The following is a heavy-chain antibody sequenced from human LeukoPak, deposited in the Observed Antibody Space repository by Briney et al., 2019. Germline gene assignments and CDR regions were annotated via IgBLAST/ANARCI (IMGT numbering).Heavy chain of an antibody. CDR3: ARDSCYEIAYYDFWSGYPYNWFDP. V-gene: IGHV4-34*01. CDR1: GGSFSGYY. Sequence: SETLSLTCAVYGGSFSGYYWSWIRQPPGKGLEWIGEINHSGSTNYNPSLKSRVTISVDTSKNQFSLKLSSVTAADTAVYYCARDSCYEIAYYDFWSGYPYNWFDPWGQGTLVTVSS. J-gene: IGHJ5*02. CDR2: INHSGST. D-gene: IGHD3-3*01.